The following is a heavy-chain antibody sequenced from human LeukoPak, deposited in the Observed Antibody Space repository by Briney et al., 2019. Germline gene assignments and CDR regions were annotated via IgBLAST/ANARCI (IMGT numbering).Heavy chain of an antibody. CDR1: GFTFNNYV. D-gene: IGHD6-19*01. CDR2: IKISGYA. J-gene: IGHJ4*02. V-gene: IGHV3-23*01. Sequence: PGGSLRLSCTASGFTFNNYVMSWVRQAPGKGLEWVSSIKISGYADYADSVKGRFTISRDNSKNTLYLQMNSLRVEDTAVYYCAKVRPPPGSGWYGGDYSWGQGTLVTVSS. CDR3: AKVRPPPGSGWYGGDYS.